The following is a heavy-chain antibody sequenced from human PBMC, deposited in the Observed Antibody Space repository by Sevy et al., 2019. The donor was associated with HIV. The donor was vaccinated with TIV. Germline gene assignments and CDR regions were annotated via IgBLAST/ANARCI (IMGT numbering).Heavy chain of an antibody. Sequence: SETLSLTCAVYGGSFSGYYWSWIRQPPGKGLEWIGEINHSGSTNYNPSLKSRVTISVDTSQNQFSLKLSSVTAADTAVYYCARGLAVVPAAAFYYYYGMDVWGQGTTVTVSS. V-gene: IGHV4-34*01. D-gene: IGHD2-2*01. J-gene: IGHJ6*02. CDR3: ARGLAVVPAAAFYYYYGMDV. CDR2: INHSGST. CDR1: GGSFSGYY.